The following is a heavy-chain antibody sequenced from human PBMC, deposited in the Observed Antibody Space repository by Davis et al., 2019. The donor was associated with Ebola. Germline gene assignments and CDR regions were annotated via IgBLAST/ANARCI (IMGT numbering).Heavy chain of an antibody. Sequence: SETLSLTCAVSGGSISSSNWWSWVRQPPGKGLEWIGEIYHSGSTNYNPSLKSRVTISVDTSKNQFSLKLSSVTAADTAVYYCASPGSYPFDYWGQGTLVTVSS. J-gene: IGHJ4*02. CDR1: GGSISSSNW. V-gene: IGHV4-4*02. CDR2: IYHSGST. CDR3: ASPGSYPFDY. D-gene: IGHD1-26*01.